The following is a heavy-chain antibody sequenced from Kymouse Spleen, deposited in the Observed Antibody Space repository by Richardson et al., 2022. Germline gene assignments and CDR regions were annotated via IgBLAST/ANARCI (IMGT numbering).Heavy chain of an antibody. V-gene: IGHV3-30*18. Sequence: QVQLVESGGGVVQPGRSLRLSCAASGFTFSSYGMHWVRQAPGKGLEWVAVISYDGSNKYYADSVKGRFTISRDNSKNTLYLQMNSLRAEDTAVYYCAKEYSSGWYEDYYYGMDVWGQGTTVTVSS. CDR3: AKEYSSGWYEDYYYGMDV. J-gene: IGHJ6*02. CDR2: ISYDGSNK. D-gene: IGHD6-19*01. CDR1: GFTFSSYG.